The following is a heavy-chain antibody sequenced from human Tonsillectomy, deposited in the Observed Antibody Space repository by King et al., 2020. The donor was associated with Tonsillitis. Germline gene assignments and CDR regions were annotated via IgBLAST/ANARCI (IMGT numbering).Heavy chain of an antibody. CDR3: ARDRVQSPYYDFWSGYFPVHYGMDV. J-gene: IGHJ6*02. CDR1: GFTFSSYA. D-gene: IGHD3-3*01. V-gene: IGHV3-30*04. CDR2: ISYDGSNK. Sequence: VQLVESGGGVVQPGRSLRLSCAASGFTFSSYAMHWVRQAPGKGLEWVAVISYDGSNKYYADSVKGRFTISRDNSKNTLYLQMNSLRAEDTAVYYCARDRVQSPYYDFWSGYFPVHYGMDVWGQGTTVTVSS.